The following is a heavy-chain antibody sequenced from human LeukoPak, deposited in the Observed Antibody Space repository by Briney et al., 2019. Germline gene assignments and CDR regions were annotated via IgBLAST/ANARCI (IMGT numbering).Heavy chain of an antibody. CDR3: ARDGYSSS. CDR1: GFTFSSYS. J-gene: IGHJ5*02. D-gene: IGHD2-15*01. Sequence: GVSLRLSCAASGFTFSSYSMNWVRQARGKGLEWVSYISSSSSTIYYADSVKGRFTISRDNAKNSLYLQMHSLRAEDTAVYYCARDGYSSSWGQGTLVTVSS. CDR2: ISSSSSTI. V-gene: IGHV3-48*01.